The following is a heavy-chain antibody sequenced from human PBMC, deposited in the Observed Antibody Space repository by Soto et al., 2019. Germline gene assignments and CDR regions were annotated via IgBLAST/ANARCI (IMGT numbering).Heavy chain of an antibody. Sequence: QVQLQQWGAGLLKPSETLSLTCAVYGGSFTGYYWSWIRQPPGKGLEWIGEINHSGSTNYNPSLKSRVTISIDTSKNQFSLKLSSVTAADTAVYYCARRGRLDYWGQGTLVTVSS. CDR3: ARRGRLDY. J-gene: IGHJ4*02. CDR2: INHSGST. V-gene: IGHV4-34*01. CDR1: GGSFTGYY. D-gene: IGHD3-16*01.